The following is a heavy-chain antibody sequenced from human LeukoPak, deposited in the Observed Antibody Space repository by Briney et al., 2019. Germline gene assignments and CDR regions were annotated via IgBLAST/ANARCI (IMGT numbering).Heavy chain of an antibody. CDR1: GGSISSSSYY. V-gene: IGHV4-30-2*01. D-gene: IGHD2-2*02. CDR2: IYHSGST. J-gene: IGHJ4*02. Sequence: SETLSLTCTVSGGSISSSSYYWGWIRQPPGKGLEWIGYIYHSGSTYYNPSLKSRVTISVDRSKNQFSLKLSSVTAADTAVYYCARGELLYSFDYWGQGTLVTVSS. CDR3: ARGELLYSFDY.